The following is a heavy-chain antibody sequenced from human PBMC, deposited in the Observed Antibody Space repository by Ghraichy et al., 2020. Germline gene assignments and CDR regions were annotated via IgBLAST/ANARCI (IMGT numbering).Heavy chain of an antibody. CDR3: ARAPYGDYSGDWFDP. V-gene: IGHV4-31*03. J-gene: IGHJ5*02. CDR1: GGSISSGGYY. D-gene: IGHD4-17*01. Sequence: SETLSLTCTVSGGSISSGGYYWSWIRQHPGKGLEWIGYIYYSGSTYYNPSLKSRVTISVDTSKNQFSLKLSSVTAADTAVYYCARAPYGDYSGDWFDPWGQGTLVTVSS. CDR2: IYYSGST.